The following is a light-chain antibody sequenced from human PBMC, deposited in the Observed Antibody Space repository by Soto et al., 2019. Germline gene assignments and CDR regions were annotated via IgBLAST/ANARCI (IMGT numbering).Light chain of an antibody. V-gene: IGKV1-5*01. Sequence: IQMTQSPSTLSAYVGDRVTITCRASQSISSWLAWYQQKPGKAPKLLIYDASSLESGVPSRFSGSGSGTEFTLTISSLQPDDFATYYCQQYDSLPRTFGQGTKVDVK. CDR1: QSISSW. CDR2: DAS. J-gene: IGKJ1*01. CDR3: QQYDSLPRT.